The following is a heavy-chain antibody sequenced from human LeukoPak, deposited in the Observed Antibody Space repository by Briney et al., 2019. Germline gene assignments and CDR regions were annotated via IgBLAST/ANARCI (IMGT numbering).Heavy chain of an antibody. CDR3: GTIYGGNGY. D-gene: IGHD4-23*01. Sequence: GGSLRLSCAASGFTFSSYEMNWVRQAPGKGLEWVSYITNTGSNIYYADSVKGRFTISRDNAKNSLYLQMNSLRAEDTAVYYCGTIYGGNGYWGQGTLVTVSS. CDR2: ITNTGSNI. V-gene: IGHV3-48*03. CDR1: GFTFSSYE. J-gene: IGHJ4*02.